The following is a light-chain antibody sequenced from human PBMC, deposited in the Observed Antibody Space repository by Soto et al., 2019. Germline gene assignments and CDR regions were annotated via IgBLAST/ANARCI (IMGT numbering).Light chain of an antibody. CDR1: QSLLHSNGNIY. Sequence: DIVLTQSPLSLPFTPGEPASISCRSSQSLLHSNGNIYLDWYLQKPGQSPQLLIYLGSIRASVVPDRFSGSGSSTYFSLKITRVEAEDVGVYYCMQAIQAPRTFGLGTKVEIK. V-gene: IGKV2-28*01. J-gene: IGKJ1*01. CDR2: LGS. CDR3: MQAIQAPRT.